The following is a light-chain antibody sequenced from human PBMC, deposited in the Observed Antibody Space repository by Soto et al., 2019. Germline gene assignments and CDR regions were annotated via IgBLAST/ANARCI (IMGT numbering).Light chain of an antibody. CDR1: QDISNY. J-gene: IGKJ2*01. Sequence: DIQLTQSPSFLSAAVGDRVTIICRASQDISNYLAWYQQKPGKAPKLLIFGAFTLQSGVPSRFSGSGSGTEFTLTISSLQPEDFAIYYCHQYAYAPLTFGQGTKLETK. V-gene: IGKV1-9*01. CDR3: HQYAYAPLT. CDR2: GAF.